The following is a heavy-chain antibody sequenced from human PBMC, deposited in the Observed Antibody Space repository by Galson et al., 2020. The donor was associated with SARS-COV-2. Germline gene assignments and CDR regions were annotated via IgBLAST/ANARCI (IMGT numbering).Heavy chain of an antibody. Sequence: SEPLSLTCTVSGGSITTSSYYWGWVRQSPGKGLEWIGSIYYSGNAYYNPSLKSRLTISVDTSKNQFSLNLRSVTAADTAIYHCASQHIVEASLDYWGQGTLVTVSS. V-gene: IGHV4-39*01. J-gene: IGHJ4*02. CDR1: GGSITTSSYY. CDR2: IYYSGNA. CDR3: ASQHIVEASLDY. D-gene: IGHD1-26*01.